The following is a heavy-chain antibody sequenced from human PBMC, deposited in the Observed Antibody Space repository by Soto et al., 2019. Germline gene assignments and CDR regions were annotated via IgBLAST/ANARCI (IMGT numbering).Heavy chain of an antibody. V-gene: IGHV1-8*01. Sequence: GASVKVSCKASGYTFTSYDINWVRQATGQGLEWMGWMNPNSGNTGYAQKFQGRVTMTRNTSISTAYMELSSLRSDDTAVYYCARGKYYDFWSGYYTFDPWGQGTLVTVSS. D-gene: IGHD3-3*01. CDR3: ARGKYYDFWSGYYTFDP. CDR2: MNPNSGNT. CDR1: GYTFTSYD. J-gene: IGHJ5*02.